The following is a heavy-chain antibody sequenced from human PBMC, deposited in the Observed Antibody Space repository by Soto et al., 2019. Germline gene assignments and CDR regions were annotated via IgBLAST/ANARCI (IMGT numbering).Heavy chain of an antibody. CDR1: GFIFSNYG. J-gene: IGHJ4*02. CDR2: ISYDGRRK. V-gene: IGHV3-30*18. Sequence: QVQLVESGGGVVQPGTSLTLSCSASGFIFSNYGMHWVRQAPGKGLEWVSIISYDGRRKHYVDSVKGRFTIYRDNSKNTLDLQMNSLRAEDTAVYYCAKDIHPGRDTYHYGADYWGQGTLVAVSS. CDR3: AKDIHPGRDTYHYGADY. D-gene: IGHD5-12*01.